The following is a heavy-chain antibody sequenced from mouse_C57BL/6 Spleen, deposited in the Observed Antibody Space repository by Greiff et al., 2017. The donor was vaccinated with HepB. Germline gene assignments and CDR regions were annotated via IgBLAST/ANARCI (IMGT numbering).Heavy chain of an antibody. V-gene: IGHV1-81*01. CDR3: AGDGYYRAWFAY. CDR1: GYTFTSYG. D-gene: IGHD2-3*01. Sequence: QVQLQQSGAELARPGASVKLSCKASGYTFTSYGISWVKQRTGQGLEWIGEIYPRSGNTYYNEKFKGKATLTADKSSSTAYMELRSLTSEDSAVYFCAGDGYYRAWFAYWGQGTLVTVSA. J-gene: IGHJ3*01. CDR2: IYPRSGNT.